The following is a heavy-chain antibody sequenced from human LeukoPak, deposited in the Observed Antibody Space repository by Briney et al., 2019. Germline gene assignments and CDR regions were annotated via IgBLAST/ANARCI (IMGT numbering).Heavy chain of an antibody. V-gene: IGHV3-21*01. Sequence: PGGSLRLSCAASGFNFSSYRMNWVRQAPGKGLEWVSSISSSSSYIYYADSVKGRFTISRDNAKNSLYLQMNSLRAEDTAVYYCAELGITMIGGVWGKGTTVTISS. CDR2: ISSSSSYI. J-gene: IGHJ6*04. CDR3: AELGITMIGGV. CDR1: GFNFSSYR. D-gene: IGHD3-10*02.